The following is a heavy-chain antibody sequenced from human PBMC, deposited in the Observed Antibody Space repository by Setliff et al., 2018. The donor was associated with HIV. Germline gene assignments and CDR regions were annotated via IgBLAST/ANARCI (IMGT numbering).Heavy chain of an antibody. D-gene: IGHD1-26*01. CDR2: ISGSGGST. CDR3: AKGRHLLYYFDY. CDR1: GFTFNSYA. J-gene: IGHJ4*02. Sequence: GGSLRLSCAASGFTFNSYAMSWVRQAPGKGLEWVSAISGSGGSTYYADSVKGRFTISGDNSKNTLDLQMNSLRAEDTAVYYCAKGRHLLYYFDYWGQGTLVTVSS. V-gene: IGHV3-23*01.